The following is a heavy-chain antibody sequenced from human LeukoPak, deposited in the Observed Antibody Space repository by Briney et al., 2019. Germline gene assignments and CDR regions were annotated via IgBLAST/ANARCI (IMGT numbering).Heavy chain of an antibody. D-gene: IGHD3-3*01. CDR1: GGSFSGYY. CDR3: ASSDYDFWSGYYTRYYYYYVDV. V-gene: IGHV4-34*01. CDR2: INHSGST. J-gene: IGHJ6*03. Sequence: PSETLSLTCAVYGGSFSGYYWSWIRQPPGKGLEWIGEINHSGSTNYNPSLKSRVTISVDTSKNQFSLKLSSVTAADTAVYYCASSDYDFWSGYYTRYYYYYVDVWGKGTTVTVSS.